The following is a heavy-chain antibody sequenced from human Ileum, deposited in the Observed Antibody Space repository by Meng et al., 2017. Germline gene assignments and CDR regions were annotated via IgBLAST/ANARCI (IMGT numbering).Heavy chain of an antibody. CDR1: GFTFNTYW. CDR2: IKQDGSEK. D-gene: IGHD3-10*01. Sequence: GESLKISCAASGFTFNTYWMSWVRQAPGKGLEWVANIKQDGSEKYYVDSVKGRFTISRDNAKKSLYLQMNSLRADDTAVYYCARGSGAETTFFYWGQGMLVTVSS. J-gene: IGHJ4*02. CDR3: ARGSGAETTFFY. V-gene: IGHV3-7*01.